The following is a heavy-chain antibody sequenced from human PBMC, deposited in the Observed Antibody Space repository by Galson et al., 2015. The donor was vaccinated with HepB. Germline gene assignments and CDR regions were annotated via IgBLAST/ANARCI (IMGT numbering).Heavy chain of an antibody. CDR3: VRSGDFSGYSSR. CDR2: IRSKATNYAA. D-gene: IGHD6-13*01. Sequence: SLRLSCAASGFTFSGSAIHWARQASGRGPEWLGHIRSKATNYAALYVPSLKGRFTISRDDSKNMAYLHMRSLKTDDTAVYYCVRSGDFSGYSSRWGQGTLVTVSS. V-gene: IGHV3-73*01. CDR1: GFTFSGSA. J-gene: IGHJ4*02.